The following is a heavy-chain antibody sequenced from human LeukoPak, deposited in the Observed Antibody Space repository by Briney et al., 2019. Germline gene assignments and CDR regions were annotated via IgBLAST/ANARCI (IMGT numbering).Heavy chain of an antibody. CDR2: LYNDAFDSAT. D-gene: IGHD1-26*01. V-gene: IGHV3-48*03. CDR3: AREIGGGLHYFHS. Sequence: AGGSLRLSCAASGFTFSSYEMNWVRKAPGKGLEWVSNLYNDAFDSATHYADSVKGRFTISRDNSQNTLYLQMNSLRAEDTAMYYCAREIGGGLHYFHSWGQGTPVTVSS. J-gene: IGHJ4*02. CDR1: GFTFSSYE.